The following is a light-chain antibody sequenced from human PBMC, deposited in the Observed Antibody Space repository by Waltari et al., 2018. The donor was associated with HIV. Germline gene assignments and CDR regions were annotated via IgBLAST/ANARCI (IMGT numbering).Light chain of an antibody. J-gene: IGLJ2*01. CDR2: EDN. CDR1: SGSIANNY. CDR3: QSYDSTNLVV. V-gene: IGLV6-57*01. Sequence: FMLTQPRSVSESPGKPVTISCTRSSGSIANNYVQCYQQRPDSSPILVIYEDNQRPCGVPERFSGCIDSSSNSASLTIAGLKTDDEADYYCQSYDSTNLVVFGGGTKLTVL.